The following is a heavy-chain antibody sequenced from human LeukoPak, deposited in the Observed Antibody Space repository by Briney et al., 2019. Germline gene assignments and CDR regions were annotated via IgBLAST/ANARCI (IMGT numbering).Heavy chain of an antibody. CDR2: ISSSSSTI. CDR1: GFTFSSYS. D-gene: IGHD6-13*01. V-gene: IGHV3-48*04. J-gene: IGHJ6*03. Sequence: GGSLRLSCAASGFTFSSYSMNWVRQAPGKGLEWVSYISSSSSTIYYADSVKGRFTISRDNAKNSLYLQTNSLRAEDTAVYYCAKAAGSSSWGLMDVWGKGTTVTVSS. CDR3: AKAAGSSSWGLMDV.